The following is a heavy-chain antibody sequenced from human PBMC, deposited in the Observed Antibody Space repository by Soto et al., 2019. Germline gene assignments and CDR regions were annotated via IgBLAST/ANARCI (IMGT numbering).Heavy chain of an antibody. V-gene: IGHV3-30-3*01. CDR3: ARDPLGTTGTTSAFDI. CDR1: GFTFSSYA. J-gene: IGHJ3*02. CDR2: ISYDGSNK. Sequence: GGSLRLSCAASGFTFSSYAMHWVRQAPGKGLEWVAVISYDGSNKYYADSVKGRFTISRDNSKNTLHLQMNSLRAEDTAVYYCARDPLGTTGTTSAFDIWGQGTMVTVSS. D-gene: IGHD1-1*01.